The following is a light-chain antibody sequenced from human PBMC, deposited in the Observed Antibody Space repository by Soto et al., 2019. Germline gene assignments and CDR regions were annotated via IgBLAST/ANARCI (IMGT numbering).Light chain of an antibody. J-gene: IGKJ4*01. CDR1: QNINSY. Sequence: DIRMTQSPSSLSASVGDRVTITCRASQNINSYLNWYQQKVGKAPKLLINAASTLQSGVPLRFRGSGSATDFTLTISSLQPEDFATYYCQESYNLHTFGGGTKVEIK. V-gene: IGKV1-39*01. CDR2: AAS. CDR3: QESYNLHT.